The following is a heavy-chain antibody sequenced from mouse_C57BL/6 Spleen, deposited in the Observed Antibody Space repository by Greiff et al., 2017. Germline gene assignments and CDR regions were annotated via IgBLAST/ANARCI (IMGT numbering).Heavy chain of an antibody. V-gene: IGHV1-64*01. D-gene: IGHD3-2*02. CDR2: IHPNSGST. Sequence: QVQLQQPGAELVKPGASVKLSCTASGYTFTSYWMHWVKQRPGQGLEWIGMIHPNSGSTNYNAKFKGKATLTVDKSSNTAYLQLSSLASEDAAVYDCAREDSSGRAYWGQGTLVTVSA. CDR1: GYTFTSYW. J-gene: IGHJ3*01. CDR3: AREDSSGRAY.